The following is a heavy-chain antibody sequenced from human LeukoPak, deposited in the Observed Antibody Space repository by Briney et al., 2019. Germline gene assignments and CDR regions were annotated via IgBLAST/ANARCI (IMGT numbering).Heavy chain of an antibody. V-gene: IGHV4-4*02. D-gene: IGHD3-3*01. CDR3: ARSPPFWIPHDAFDI. J-gene: IGHJ3*02. CDR1: GGSISSSNW. CDR2: IYHSGST. Sequence: PSETLSLTCAVSGGSISSSNWWSWVRPPPGKGLEWIGEIYHSGSTNYNPSLKSRVTISVDTSKNQFSLKLSSVTAADTAVYYCARSPPFWIPHDAFDIWGQGTMVTVSS.